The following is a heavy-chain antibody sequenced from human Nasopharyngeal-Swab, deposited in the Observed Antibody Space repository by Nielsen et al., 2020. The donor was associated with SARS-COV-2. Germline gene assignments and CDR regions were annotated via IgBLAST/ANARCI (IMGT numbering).Heavy chain of an antibody. Sequence: WIRQPPGKGLEWIGEINHSGSTNYNPSLKSRVTISVDTSKNQFSLKLSSVTAADTAVYYCARAGVGEDCSSTSCRIPWLDYWGQGTLVTVSS. D-gene: IGHD2-2*01. V-gene: IGHV4-34*01. CDR2: INHSGST. CDR3: ARAGVGEDCSSTSCRIPWLDY. J-gene: IGHJ4*02.